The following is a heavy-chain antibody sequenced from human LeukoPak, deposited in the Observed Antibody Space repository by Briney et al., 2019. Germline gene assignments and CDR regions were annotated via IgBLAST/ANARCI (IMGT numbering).Heavy chain of an antibody. CDR2: IYYSGST. D-gene: IGHD3-10*01. CDR1: GGSISSYY. V-gene: IGHV4-59*01. Sequence: SETLSLTCTVSGGSISSYYWSWIRQPPGKGLEWIGYIYYSGSTNYNPSLKSRVTISGDTSKNQFSLKLSSVTAADTAVYYCARDGGVRGVQTKYNWFDPWGQGTLVTVSS. J-gene: IGHJ5*02. CDR3: ARDGGVRGVQTKYNWFDP.